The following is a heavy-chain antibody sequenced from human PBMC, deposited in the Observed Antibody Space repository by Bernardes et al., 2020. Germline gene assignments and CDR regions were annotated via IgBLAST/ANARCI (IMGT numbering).Heavy chain of an antibody. J-gene: IGHJ5*02. CDR1: GYTFTSYD. V-gene: IGHV1-8*01. D-gene: IGHD3-10*01. Sequence: ASVKVSCKASGYTFTSYDINWVRQATGQGLEWMGWMNPNSGNTGYAQKFQGRVTMTRNTSISTAYMELSSLRSEDTAVYYCARKLGLWFREENWFDPWGQGTLVTVSS. CDR2: MNPNSGNT. CDR3: ARKLGLWFREENWFDP.